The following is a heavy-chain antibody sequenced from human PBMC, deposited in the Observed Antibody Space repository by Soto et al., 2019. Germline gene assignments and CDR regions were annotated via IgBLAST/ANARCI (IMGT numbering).Heavy chain of an antibody. D-gene: IGHD2-2*02. CDR3: ARGYQPLLYRPGKFFDY. V-gene: IGHV4-34*01. CDR1: VGSFSGYY. J-gene: IGHJ4*02. Sequence: ETLSLTGAVYVGSFSGYYWSWIRQPPGKGLEWTGEINHSGSTNYNPSLKSRVTISVDTSKNQFSLKLSSVTAADTAVYYCARGYQPLLYRPGKFFDYWGQGTLVTVSS. CDR2: INHSGST.